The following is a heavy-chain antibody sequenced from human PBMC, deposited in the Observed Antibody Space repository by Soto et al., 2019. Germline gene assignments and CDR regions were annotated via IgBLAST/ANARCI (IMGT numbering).Heavy chain of an antibody. CDR2: ISSNGGST. D-gene: IGHD2-15*01. CDR3: ARQGSGSYYFDY. CDR1: GFTFSSYA. J-gene: IGHJ4*02. Sequence: PGGSLRLSCAASGFTFSSYAMHWVRQAPGKGLEYVSAISSNGGSTYYANSVKGRFTISRGNSKNTLYLQMGSLRAEDMAVYYCARQGSGSYYFDYWGQGTLVTVSS. V-gene: IGHV3-64*01.